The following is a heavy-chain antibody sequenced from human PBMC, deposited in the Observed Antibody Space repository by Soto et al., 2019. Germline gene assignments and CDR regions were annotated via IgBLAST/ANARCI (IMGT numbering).Heavy chain of an antibody. CDR1: GGSVSSGSYY. J-gene: IGHJ4*02. D-gene: IGHD3-3*01. V-gene: IGHV4-61*01. CDR3: ARGTTIFGVVITGFDY. CDR2: IYYSGST. Sequence: SETLSLTCTASGGSVSSGSYYWSWIRQPPGKGLEWIGYIYYSGSTNYNPSLKSRVTISVDTSKNQFSLKLSSVTAADTAVYYCARGTTIFGVVITGFDYWGQGTLVTVSS.